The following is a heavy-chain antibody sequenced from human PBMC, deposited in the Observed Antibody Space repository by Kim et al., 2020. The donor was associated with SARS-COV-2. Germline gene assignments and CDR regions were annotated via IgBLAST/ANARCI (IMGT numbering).Heavy chain of an antibody. Sequence: KSRVTISVDKSKNQFSLKLSSVTAADTAVYYCARAPGDILTGYCENGMDVWGQGTTVTVSS. J-gene: IGHJ6*02. CDR3: ARAPGDILTGYCENGMDV. D-gene: IGHD3-9*01. V-gene: IGHV4-4*02.